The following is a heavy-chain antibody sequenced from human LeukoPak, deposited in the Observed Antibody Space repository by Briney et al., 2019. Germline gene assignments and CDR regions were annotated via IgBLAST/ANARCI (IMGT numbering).Heavy chain of an antibody. Sequence: GESLKISCKGSRYSFTRYWIGWVRQMPGKGLESMGIIFPGDSDTRYSPPFQGQVTISADKSITTAYLQWSSLKASDTAMYYCARRWEGTFDIWGQGTMVTVSS. V-gene: IGHV5-51*01. CDR3: ARRWEGTFDI. CDR2: IFPGDSDT. D-gene: IGHD1-26*01. CDR1: RYSFTRYW. J-gene: IGHJ3*02.